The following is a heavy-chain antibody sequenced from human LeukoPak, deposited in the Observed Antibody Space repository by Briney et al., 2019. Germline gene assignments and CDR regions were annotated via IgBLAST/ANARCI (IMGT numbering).Heavy chain of an antibody. CDR1: GYIFNNYG. Sequence: ASVKVSCKASGYIFNNYGISWVRQAPGQGLEWMGWISGYNGNAKYAQKVQGRVTMTTDISTSTAYMELRSLRAEDTAVYYCAKGSTVFCGGDCYFDYWGQGTLVTVSS. CDR3: AKGSTVFCGGDCYFDY. CDR2: ISGYNGNA. V-gene: IGHV1-18*01. J-gene: IGHJ4*02. D-gene: IGHD2-21*02.